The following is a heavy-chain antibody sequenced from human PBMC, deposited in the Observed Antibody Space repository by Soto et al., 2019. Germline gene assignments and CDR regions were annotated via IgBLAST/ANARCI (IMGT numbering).Heavy chain of an antibody. J-gene: IGHJ4*02. V-gene: IGHV4-30-4*01. CDR1: GGSVSSGDYY. CDR3: ARGGRDCSGSLCYSYYFDC. D-gene: IGHD2-15*01. Sequence: SGTLSLTCTVSGGSVSSGDYYWSWIRQPPGKGLEWIGYISYIGSTYYNPSLRSRITISVDTSKNQFSLKLSSVTAADTAVYFCARGGRDCSGSLCYSYYFDCWGQGTLVTVSS. CDR2: ISYIGST.